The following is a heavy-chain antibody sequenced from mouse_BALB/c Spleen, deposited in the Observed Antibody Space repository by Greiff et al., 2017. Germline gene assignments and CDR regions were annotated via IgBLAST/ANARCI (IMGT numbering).Heavy chain of an antibody. CDR1: GYTFTSYW. CDR3: ARFGWLLRGAMDY. D-gene: IGHD2-3*01. CDR2: IYPGDGDT. V-gene: IGHV1-87*01. Sequence: VQLQESGAELARPGASAKLSCKASGYTFTSYWMQWVKQRPGQGLEWIGAIYPGDGDTRYTQKFKGKATLTADKSSSTAYMQLSSLASEDSAVYYCARFGWLLRGAMDYWGQGTSVTVSS. J-gene: IGHJ4*01.